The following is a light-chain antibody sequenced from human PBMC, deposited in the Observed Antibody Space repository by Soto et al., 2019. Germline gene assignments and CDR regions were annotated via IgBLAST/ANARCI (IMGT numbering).Light chain of an antibody. Sequence: QSALTQPASVSGSPGQSITVSCTGTSSDIGSYNLVSWYQHRPGKAPKLMIYAVSKRPSGVSSRFSGSKSGNTASLTISGLQAEDEADYFCCSYAGSSTLLFGGGTKVTVL. J-gene: IGLJ3*02. V-gene: IGLV2-23*02. CDR1: SSDIGSYNL. CDR3: CSYAGSSTLL. CDR2: AVS.